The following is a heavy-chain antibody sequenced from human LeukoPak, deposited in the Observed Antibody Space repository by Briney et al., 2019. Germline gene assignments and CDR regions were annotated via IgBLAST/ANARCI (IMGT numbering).Heavy chain of an antibody. CDR3: ARSAVGSSSNSELY. CDR2: INSDGSST. D-gene: IGHD6-6*01. CDR1: GFTFSSYW. Sequence: GGSLRLSCAASGFTFSSYWMHWVRQAPGKGLVWVSRINSDGSSTSYADSVKGRFTISRDNAKNTPYLQMNSLRAEDTAVYYCARSAVGSSSNSELYWGQGTLVTVSS. J-gene: IGHJ4*02. V-gene: IGHV3-74*01.